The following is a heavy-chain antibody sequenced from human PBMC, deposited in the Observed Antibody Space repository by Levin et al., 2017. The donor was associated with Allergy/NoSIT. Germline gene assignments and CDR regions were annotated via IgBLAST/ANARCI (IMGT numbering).Heavy chain of an antibody. D-gene: IGHD2-2*01. CDR1: GFTFINYA. CDR3: VRDRMFCHGSSCSRMDI. CDR2: MCISGDII. Sequence: GGSLRLSCTASGFTFINYAMAWVRQAPGKGLERVSVMCISGDIIHYADSVKGRFTISRDNSKNTLYLQMNSLRAEDTAMYYCVRDRMFCHGSSCSRMDIWGQGTTVTVSS. V-gene: IGHV3-23*01. J-gene: IGHJ6*02.